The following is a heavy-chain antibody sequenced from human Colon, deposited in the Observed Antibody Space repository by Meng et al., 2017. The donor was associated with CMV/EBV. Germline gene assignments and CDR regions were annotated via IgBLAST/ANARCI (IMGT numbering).Heavy chain of an antibody. Sequence: ASVKVSCKASGYTFTGYYMHWVRQAPGQGLEWMGWINPSSGGTNYAQKFQGRVTMTRDTSISTAYMELSRLRSDDTAVYYCARERRSGIVVAYGMDVWGQGTTVTVSS. CDR3: ARERRSGIVVAYGMDV. D-gene: IGHD2-2*01. CDR1: GYTFTGYY. V-gene: IGHV1-2*02. CDR2: INPSSGGT. J-gene: IGHJ6*02.